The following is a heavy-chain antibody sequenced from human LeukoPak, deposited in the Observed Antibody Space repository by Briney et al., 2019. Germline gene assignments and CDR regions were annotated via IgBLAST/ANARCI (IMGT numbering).Heavy chain of an antibody. CDR2: ISGSDGST. J-gene: IGHJ6*02. D-gene: IGHD3-3*01. CDR3: ARDPDTYYDFWSGYALYGMDV. Sequence: HPGGSLRLSCAASGFTFSSYAMSWVRQAPGKGLEWVSAISGSDGSTYYADSVKGRFTISRDNAKNSLYLQMNSLRAEDTAVYYCARDPDTYYDFWSGYALYGMDVWGQGTTVTVSS. CDR1: GFTFSSYA. V-gene: IGHV3-23*01.